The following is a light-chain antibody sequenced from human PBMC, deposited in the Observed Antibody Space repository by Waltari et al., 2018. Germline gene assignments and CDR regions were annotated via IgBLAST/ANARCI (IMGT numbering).Light chain of an antibody. J-gene: IGKJ1*01. Sequence: DIVMTQSPDSLAVSLGDRANINCKSSQSVLYNSNGKNYLAWYQQKPGQPPKLLIYWVSTRQSGVPDRFSGSGSGTDFTLTINSLQAEDVAVYYCQQYYRSRTFGQGTKVEIK. CDR3: QQYYRSRT. V-gene: IGKV4-1*01. CDR2: WVS. CDR1: QSVLYNSNGKNY.